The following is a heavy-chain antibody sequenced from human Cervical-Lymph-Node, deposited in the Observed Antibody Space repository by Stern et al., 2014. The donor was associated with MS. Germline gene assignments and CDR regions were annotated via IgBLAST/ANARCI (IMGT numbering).Heavy chain of an antibody. CDR1: GASVSSGDFY. J-gene: IGHJ4*02. CDR3: VREAVWRRDDISSD. CDR2: IYYSGST. D-gene: IGHD3-22*01. Sequence: QLQLQESGPGLVKPSQTLSLTCTVSGASVSSGDFYWSWIRQHPRKGLEWIGYIYYSGSTYYNPSLQSRLIISLDTSKNQFSLKLNSVTAADTAVYYCVREAVWRRDDISSDWGQGTLVTVSS. V-gene: IGHV4-31*03.